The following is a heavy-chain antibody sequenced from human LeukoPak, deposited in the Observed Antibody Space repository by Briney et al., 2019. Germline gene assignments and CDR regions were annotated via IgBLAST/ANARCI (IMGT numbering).Heavy chain of an antibody. CDR1: GGSISTYY. V-gene: IGHV4-59*01. Sequence: PSETLSLTCTVSGGSISTYYWTWIRQPPGKGLEWLGYIYYNGNTNYNPSLPSRVTISLNTSKNQFSLNLTSVTAADTAVYYCARLKGEMMTIRPCYHYYMDVWGKGTTVTVSS. CDR2: IYYNGNT. D-gene: IGHD5-24*01. J-gene: IGHJ6*03. CDR3: ARLKGEMMTIRPCYHYYMDV.